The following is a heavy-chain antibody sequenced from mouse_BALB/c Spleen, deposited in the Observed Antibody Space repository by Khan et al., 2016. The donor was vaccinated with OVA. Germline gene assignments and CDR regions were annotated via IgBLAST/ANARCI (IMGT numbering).Heavy chain of an antibody. D-gene: IGHD1-1*01. J-gene: IGHJ2*01. CDR1: GYTFTSYW. CDR3: ARRGLRWDFDY. CDR2: INPTSGYT. Sequence: VQLQESGAELAKPGASVKMSCKASGYTFTSYWMHWIKQRPGQGLEWIGYINPTSGYTDYNQKFKDKATLTADKSSSTAYMQLSSLTSEDSAVYYCARRGLRWDFDYWGQGTTLTVSS. V-gene: IGHV1-7*01.